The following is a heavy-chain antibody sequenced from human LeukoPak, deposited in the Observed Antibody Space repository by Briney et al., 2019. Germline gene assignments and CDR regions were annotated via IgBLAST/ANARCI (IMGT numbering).Heavy chain of an antibody. CDR2: IYYSGST. CDR1: GGSISSYY. V-gene: IGHV4-59*01. J-gene: IGHJ4*02. D-gene: IGHD3-3*01. CDR3: ARWGIFGGFDY. Sequence: SETLSLTCTVSGGSISSYYWSWIRQPPGKGLEWIGYIYYSGSTNYNPSLKSRVTISVDTSKNQFSLKLSSVTAADTAVCYCARWGIFGGFDYWGQGTLVTVSS.